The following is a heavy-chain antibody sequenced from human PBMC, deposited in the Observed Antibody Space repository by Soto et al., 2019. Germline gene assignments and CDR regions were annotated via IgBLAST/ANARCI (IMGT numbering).Heavy chain of an antibody. D-gene: IGHD1-26*01. Sequence: QVQLVQSGAEVKKPGSSVKVSCKASGGTFSSYAISWVRQAPGQGLEWMGGIIPIFGTANYAQKFQGRVTITANESTTTAYMEPSSVRSEDTAVYYWAINGGGSYSVPCWYFYLWGRGTLVTVSS. CDR2: IIPIFGTA. J-gene: IGHJ2*01. CDR3: AINGGGSYSVPCWYFYL. CDR1: GGTFSSYA. V-gene: IGHV1-69*12.